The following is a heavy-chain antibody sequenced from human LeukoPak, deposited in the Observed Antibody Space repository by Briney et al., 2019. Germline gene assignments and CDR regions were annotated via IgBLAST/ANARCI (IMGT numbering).Heavy chain of an antibody. CDR1: GYTFTGYY. Sequence: GASVKVPCKASGYTFTGYYMHWVRQAPGQGLEWMGWINPNSGGTNYAQKFQGRVTMTRDTSISTAYMELSSLRSDDTAVYYCARFSTVTPLDYWGQGTLVTVSS. CDR3: ARFSTVTPLDY. CDR2: INPNSGGT. V-gene: IGHV1-2*02. J-gene: IGHJ4*02. D-gene: IGHD4-17*01.